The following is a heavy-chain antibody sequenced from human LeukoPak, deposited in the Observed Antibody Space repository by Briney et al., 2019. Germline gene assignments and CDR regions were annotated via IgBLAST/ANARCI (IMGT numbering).Heavy chain of an antibody. CDR1: GYIFSTHY. Sequence: AASVKVSCKASGYIFSTHYIHWVRQTPGQGLQWMGIIDPEGGSTTDPDGGSTTDAERFQGRVTLTSDTSTSTVYMELSSVTAADTAVYYCARDGAVAGAFDIWGQGTMVTVSS. V-gene: IGHV1-46*01. D-gene: IGHD6-19*01. J-gene: IGHJ3*02. CDR2: IDPEGGSTTDPDGGST. CDR3: ARDGAVAGAFDI.